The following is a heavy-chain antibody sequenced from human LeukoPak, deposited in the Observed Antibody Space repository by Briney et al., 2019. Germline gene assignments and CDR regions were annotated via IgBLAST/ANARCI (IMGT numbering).Heavy chain of an antibody. V-gene: IGHV4-34*01. Sequence: KPSETLSLTCAVYGGSFSGYYWSWIRQPPGKGLEWIGETNHSGSTNYNPSLKSRVTISVDTSKNQFSLKLSSVTAADTAVYYCARGATYYDILTGYYSRYSYFHYWGPGTLVTVSS. J-gene: IGHJ4*02. CDR2: TNHSGST. CDR1: GGSFSGYY. D-gene: IGHD3-9*01. CDR3: ARGATYYDILTGYYSRYSYFHY.